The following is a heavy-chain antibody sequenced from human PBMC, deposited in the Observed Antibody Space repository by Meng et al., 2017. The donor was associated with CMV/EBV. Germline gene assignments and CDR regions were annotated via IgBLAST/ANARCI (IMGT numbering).Heavy chain of an antibody. CDR1: YD. Sequence: YDRNWGRQARGQGLQRMRRIKRSGGSTNYAQKNQSRVTMTRDTTTRTVYMELSSLRSKATAVYDGARDNRDCSEDCYTPSDAFDIWGQGTMVTVSS. V-gene: IGHV1-46*01. J-gene: IGHJ3*02. CDR3: ARDNRDCSEDCYTPSDAFDI. CDR2: IKRSGGST. D-gene: IGHD2-21*01.